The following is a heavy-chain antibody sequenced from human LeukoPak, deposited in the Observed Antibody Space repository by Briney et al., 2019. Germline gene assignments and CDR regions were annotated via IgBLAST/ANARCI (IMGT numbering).Heavy chain of an antibody. J-gene: IGHJ4*01. CDR3: ARLSILAQWSWNFDF. D-gene: IGHD3-3*01. V-gene: IGHV4-34*01. CDR2: INHSGST. CDR1: GGSFSGYC. Sequence: PSETLSLTCAVYGGSFSGYCWSWIRQPPGKGLEWIGEINHSGSTNYNPSLKSRVTISVDTSKNQFSLKLRSVTAADTAVYNCARLSILAQWSWNFDFWGQGTLVTLSS.